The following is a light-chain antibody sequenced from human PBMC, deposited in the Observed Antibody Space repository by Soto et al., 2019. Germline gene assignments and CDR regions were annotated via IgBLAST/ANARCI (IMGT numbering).Light chain of an antibody. Sequence: QSVLTQPASVSGSPGQSITISCTGTSTDVGGYNYVSWYQQHPGKAPKLMIYEVSNRPSGVSSRFSGSKSGNTASLTISGLQADDEADYYCSSYTSSNTLFVFGTGTKLTVL. J-gene: IGLJ1*01. CDR2: EVS. CDR3: SSYTSSNTLFV. V-gene: IGLV2-14*01. CDR1: STDVGGYNY.